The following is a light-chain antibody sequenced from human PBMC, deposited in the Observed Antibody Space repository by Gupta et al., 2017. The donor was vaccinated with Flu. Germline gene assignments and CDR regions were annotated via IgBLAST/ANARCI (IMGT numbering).Light chain of an antibody. CDR1: QSVRSY. Sequence: ATLYLSPGERATRSCRARQSVRSYLAWYKQKPGQAPRLLIYDASNRDTGIKARFSGSGCGKDLALTISSREQEDFAGYYCQQRSNWPLLTFGRGTXVDIK. CDR2: DAS. CDR3: QQRSNWPLLT. J-gene: IGKJ4*01. V-gene: IGKV3-11*01.